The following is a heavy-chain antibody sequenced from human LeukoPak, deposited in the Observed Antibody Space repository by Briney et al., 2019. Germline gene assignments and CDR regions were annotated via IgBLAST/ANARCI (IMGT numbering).Heavy chain of an antibody. V-gene: IGHV4-30-4*08. CDR1: GGSISSGDYY. CDR3: AREKSTGYWFDP. CDR2: IYYSGST. Sequence: SSETLSLTCTVSGGSISSGDYYWSWIRQPPGKGLEWIGYIYYSGSTYYNPSLKSRVTISVDTSKNQFSLKLSSVTAADTAVYYCAREKSTGYWFDPWGQGTLVTVSS. J-gene: IGHJ5*02. D-gene: IGHD3-22*01.